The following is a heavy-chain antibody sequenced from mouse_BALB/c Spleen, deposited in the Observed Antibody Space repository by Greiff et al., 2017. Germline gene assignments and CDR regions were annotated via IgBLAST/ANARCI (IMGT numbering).Heavy chain of an antibody. CDR1: GDSITSGY. V-gene: IGHV3-8*02. CDR3: ARYLLGRGYFDY. CDR2: ISYSGST. J-gene: IGHJ2*01. D-gene: IGHD4-1*01. Sequence: EVKLVESGPSLVKPSQTLSLTCSVTGDSITSGYWNWIRKFPGNKLEYMGYISYSGSTYYNPSLKSRISITRDTSKNQYYLQLNSVTTEDTATYYCARYLLGRGYFDYWGQGTTLTVSS.